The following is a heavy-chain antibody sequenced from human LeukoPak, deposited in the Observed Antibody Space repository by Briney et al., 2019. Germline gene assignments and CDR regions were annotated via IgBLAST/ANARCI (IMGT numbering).Heavy chain of an antibody. V-gene: IGHV3-74*01. CDR1: GFTFSSYW. Sequence: PGGSLRLSRAASGFTFSSYWMHWVRQAPGKGLVWVSRINSDGISTSYADSVKGRFTIPRDNAKNTLYLQMNSLRADDTAVYYCAKGGATVIDYWGQGTLVTVSS. J-gene: IGHJ4*02. CDR2: INSDGIST. D-gene: IGHD4-17*01. CDR3: AKGGATVIDY.